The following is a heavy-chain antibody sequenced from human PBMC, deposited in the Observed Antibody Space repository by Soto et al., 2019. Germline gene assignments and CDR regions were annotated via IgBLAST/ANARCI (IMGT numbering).Heavy chain of an antibody. V-gene: IGHV3-30*18. CDR2: RSYDGNNK. CDR1: GFTFSSFG. Sequence: QVHLVESGGGVVQPGRSLRLSCAASGFTFSSFGMHWVRQAPGKGLEWVAVRSYDGNNKYYADSVQGRFTISRDNSKNTLYLQMNSLRAEDTAVYFCAKEKLYQAQIAAHRGMEVWGQGTAVTVSS. CDR3: AKEKLYQAQIAAHRGMEV. D-gene: IGHD6-6*01. J-gene: IGHJ6*02.